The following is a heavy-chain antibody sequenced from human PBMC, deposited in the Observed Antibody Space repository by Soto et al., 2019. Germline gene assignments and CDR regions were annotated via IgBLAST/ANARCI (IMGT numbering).Heavy chain of an antibody. CDR2: IWTGGSNE. Sequence: QVQLVESGGGVVQPGRSLRLSCAASGFTFSSYGMHWVRQAPGKGLEWVAVIWTGGSNENYAASVKGRFTISRDNSKNMLYLQMHSLRSELRAVYYCARGPGTSYFDYWGQGSLVTVSS. CDR3: ARGPGTSYFDY. D-gene: IGHD2-2*01. CDR1: GFTFSSYG. V-gene: IGHV3-33*01. J-gene: IGHJ4*02.